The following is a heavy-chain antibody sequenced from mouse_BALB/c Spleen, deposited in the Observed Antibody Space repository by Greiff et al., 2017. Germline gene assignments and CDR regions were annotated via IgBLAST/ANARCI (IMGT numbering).Heavy chain of an antibody. Sequence: LVESGPELVKPGASVKVSCKASGYAFTSYNMYWVKQSHGKSLEWIGYIDPYNGGTSYNQKFKGKATLTVDKSSSTAYMHLNSLTSEDSAVYYCALYGYGAMDYWGQGTSVTVSS. V-gene: IGHV1S135*01. J-gene: IGHJ4*01. D-gene: IGHD1-2*01. CDR3: ALYGYGAMDY. CDR1: GYAFTSYN. CDR2: IDPYNGGT.